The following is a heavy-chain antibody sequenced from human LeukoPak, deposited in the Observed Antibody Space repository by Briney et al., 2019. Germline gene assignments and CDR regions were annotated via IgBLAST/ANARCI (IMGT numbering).Heavy chain of an antibody. J-gene: IGHJ6*03. V-gene: IGHV3-72*01. Sequence: PGGSLRLSCSASGFTFSDHYMDWVRQAPGKGLEWVGRTKNKANSYTTEYAASVKGRFTISRDDSRNSLYLQMNSLKTEDTAVYYCARVSPPPNPYYYYYYMDVWGKGTTVTVSS. CDR2: TKNKANSYTT. CDR3: ARVSPPPNPYYYYYYMDV. CDR1: GFTFSDHY.